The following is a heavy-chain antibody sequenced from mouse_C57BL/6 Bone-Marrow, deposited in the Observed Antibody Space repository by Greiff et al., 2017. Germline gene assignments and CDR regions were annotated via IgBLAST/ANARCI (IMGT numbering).Heavy chain of an antibody. V-gene: IGHV1-15*01. CDR3: TRGGIYCDNYFDY. CDR2: IDPETGGT. Sequence: QVQLQQSGAELVRPGASVTLSCKASGYTFTDYEMHWVKQTPVHGLEWIGAIDPETGGTAYNQKFTGKAILTADKSSSTAYMALRSLTSEDSAVYYCTRGGIYCDNYFDYWGQGTTLTVSA. CDR1: GYTFTDYE. D-gene: IGHD2-4*01. J-gene: IGHJ2*01.